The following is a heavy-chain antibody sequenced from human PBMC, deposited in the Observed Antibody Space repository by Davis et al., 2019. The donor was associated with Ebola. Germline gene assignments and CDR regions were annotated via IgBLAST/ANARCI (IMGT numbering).Heavy chain of an antibody. CDR3: AREAIAVAEFSWFDP. V-gene: IGHV1-18*01. Sequence: ASVKVSCKASGYTFTSYGISWVRQAPGQGLEWMGWISAYNGNTNYAQKLQGRVTMTTDTSTSTAYMELRSLRAEDTAVYYCAREAIAVAEFSWFDPWGQGTLVTVSS. J-gene: IGHJ5*02. D-gene: IGHD6-19*01. CDR2: ISAYNGNT. CDR1: GYTFTSYG.